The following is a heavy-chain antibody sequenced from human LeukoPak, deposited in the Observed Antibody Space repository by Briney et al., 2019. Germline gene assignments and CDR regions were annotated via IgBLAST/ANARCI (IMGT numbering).Heavy chain of an antibody. CDR3: ARLDYSNYGPSLLDY. D-gene: IGHD4-11*01. CDR1: GYSFTSYW. Sequence: GESLKISCKGSGYSFTSYWIGWVRQMPGKGLEWMGIIYPGDSDTRYSPSFQGQVTISADKSISTAYLQWSSLKASDTAMYYCARLDYSNYGPSLLDYWGQGTLVTVSS. J-gene: IGHJ4*02. CDR2: IYPGDSDT. V-gene: IGHV5-51*01.